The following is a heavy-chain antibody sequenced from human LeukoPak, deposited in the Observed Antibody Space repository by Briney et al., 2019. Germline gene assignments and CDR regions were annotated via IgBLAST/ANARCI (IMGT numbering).Heavy chain of an antibody. D-gene: IGHD4-17*01. CDR3: AKDGSNYGVPDGYFDS. CDR1: GFTFDNYA. CDR2: INWHSGNI. J-gene: IGHJ4*02. Sequence: GGSLRLSCAASGFTFDNYAMHWVRQAPGKGLEWVSVINWHSGNIEYADSVKGRFTISRDNAKNSLYLQMNNLRADDTAFYYCAKDGSNYGVPDGYFDSWGRGTLVTVSS. V-gene: IGHV3-9*01.